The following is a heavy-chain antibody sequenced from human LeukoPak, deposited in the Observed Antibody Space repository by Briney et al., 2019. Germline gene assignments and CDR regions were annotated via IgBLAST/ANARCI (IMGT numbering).Heavy chain of an antibody. CDR3: AKGRPGSASYYDSRGGFDY. D-gene: IGHD3-22*01. V-gene: IGHV3-30*18. CDR2: ISYDGSNK. J-gene: IGHJ4*02. Sequence: PGGSLRLSCAASGFTFSSYGMLWVRQAPGKGLEWVAVISYDGSNKYYADSVKGRFTISRDNSKNTLYLQMNSLRAEDTAVYYCAKGRPGSASYYDSRGGFDYWGQGTLVTVSS. CDR1: GFTFSSYG.